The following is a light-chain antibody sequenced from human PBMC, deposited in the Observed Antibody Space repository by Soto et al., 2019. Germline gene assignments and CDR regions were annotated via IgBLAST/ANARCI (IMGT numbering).Light chain of an antibody. CDR1: QSVSSY. J-gene: IGKJ5*01. V-gene: IGKV3-11*01. CDR2: DAS. CDR3: QQRSNWPIT. Sequence: IVLTQSPTTLSLSPGSRSTLSCRASQSVSSYLAWYQQKPGQAPRLLIYDASNRATGIPARFSGSGSGTDFTLTISSLETEDFAVYYCQQRSNWPITFGQGTRLEIK.